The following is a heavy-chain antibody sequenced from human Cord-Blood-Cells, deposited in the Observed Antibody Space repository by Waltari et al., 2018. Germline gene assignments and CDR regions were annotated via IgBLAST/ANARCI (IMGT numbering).Heavy chain of an antibody. CDR3: ARLDDSSGYYFDY. Sequence: QVQLQESGPGLVKPSQTLSLTCTVSGGSISSGGYYWSWIRQHPGKGLEWIGYIYYSGSTYYNPSLKSRVTISVDTSKNQFSRKLSSVTAADTAVYYCARLDDSSGYYFDYWGQGTLVTVSS. CDR2: IYYSGST. V-gene: IGHV4-31*03. CDR1: GGSISSGGYY. D-gene: IGHD3-22*01. J-gene: IGHJ4*02.